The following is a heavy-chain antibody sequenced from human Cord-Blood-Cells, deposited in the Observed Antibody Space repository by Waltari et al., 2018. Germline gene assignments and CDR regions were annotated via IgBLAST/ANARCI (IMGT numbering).Heavy chain of an antibody. D-gene: IGHD7-27*01. V-gene: IGHV1-24*01. CDR2: LDPEDGET. CDR3: ATPPVSLGKGDAFDI. J-gene: IGHJ3*02. Sequence: QVQLVQSGAEVKKPGASVKVSCKVSGYTLTELSMHWVRQAPGKGLEWMGGLDPEDGETIYAQKFQGRVTRTEDTSTDTAYMELSSLRSEDTAVYYCATPPVSLGKGDAFDIWGQGTMVTVSS. CDR1: GYTLTELS.